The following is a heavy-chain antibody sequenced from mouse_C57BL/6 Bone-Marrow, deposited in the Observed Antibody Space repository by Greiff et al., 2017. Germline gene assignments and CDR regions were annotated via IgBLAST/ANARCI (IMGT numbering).Heavy chain of an antibody. Sequence: VQLQQPGAELVMPGASVKLSCKASGYTFTSYWMHWVKQRPGQGLEWIGEIDPSDSYTNYNQKFKGKSTLTVDKSSSTAYMQLSSLTSEDSAVYYCARSVYGYDAYYAMDYWGQGTSVTVSS. V-gene: IGHV1-69*01. CDR3: ARSVYGYDAYYAMDY. D-gene: IGHD2-2*01. CDR1: GYTFTSYW. J-gene: IGHJ4*01. CDR2: IDPSDSYT.